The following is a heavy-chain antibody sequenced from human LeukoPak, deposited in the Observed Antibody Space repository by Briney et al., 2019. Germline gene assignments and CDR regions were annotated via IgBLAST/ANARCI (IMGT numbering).Heavy chain of an antibody. J-gene: IGHJ4*02. CDR3: ASTPRYGSGSYYNGDY. V-gene: IGHV3-21*01. D-gene: IGHD3-10*01. CDR2: ISSSSSYI. Sequence: RVSSISSSSSYIYYADSVKGRFTISRDNAKNSLYLQMNSLRAEDTAVYYCASTPRYGSGSYYNGDYWGQGTLVTVSS.